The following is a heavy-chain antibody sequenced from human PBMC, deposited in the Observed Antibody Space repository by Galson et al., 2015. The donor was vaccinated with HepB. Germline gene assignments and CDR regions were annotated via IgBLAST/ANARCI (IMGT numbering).Heavy chain of an antibody. CDR3: AIWGSSTSCYDRKGSSGCLLVGYYGMDV. Sequence: SVKVSCKASGYTFTSYGISWVRQAPGQGLEWMGWISAYNGNTNYAQKLQGRVTMTTDTSTSTAYMELRSLRSDDTAVYYCAIWGSSTSCYDRKGSSGCLLVGYYGMDVWGQGTTVTVSS. D-gene: IGHD2-2*01. CDR1: GYTFTSYG. CDR2: ISAYNGNT. V-gene: IGHV1-18*01. J-gene: IGHJ6*02.